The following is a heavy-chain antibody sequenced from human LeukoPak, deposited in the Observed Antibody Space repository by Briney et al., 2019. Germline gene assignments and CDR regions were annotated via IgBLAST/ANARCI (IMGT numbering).Heavy chain of an antibody. CDR1: GFTFSSYG. CDR3: ARDSGNQWLVYYFDY. CDR2: IWYDGSNK. Sequence: PGGSLRLSCAASGFTFSSYGMHWVRQAPGKGLEWVAVIWYDGSNKYYADSVKGRFTISRDNSKNTLYLQTNSLRAEDTAVYYCARDSGNQWLVYYFDYWGQGTLVTVSS. D-gene: IGHD6-19*01. J-gene: IGHJ4*02. V-gene: IGHV3-33*01.